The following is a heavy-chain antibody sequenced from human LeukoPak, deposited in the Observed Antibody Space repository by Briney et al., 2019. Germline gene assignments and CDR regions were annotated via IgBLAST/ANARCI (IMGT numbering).Heavy chain of an antibody. CDR1: GFTFSSYA. D-gene: IGHD4/OR15-4a*01. J-gene: IGHJ4*02. Sequence: PGASLRLSCAASGFTFSSYAMSWVRQAPGKGLEWVSAISGSGGSTYYADSVKGRFTISRDNSKNTLYLQMNSLRAEDTAVYYCARDLGSMVLTPYFDYWGQGTLVTVSS. V-gene: IGHV3-23*01. CDR2: ISGSGGST. CDR3: ARDLGSMVLTPYFDY.